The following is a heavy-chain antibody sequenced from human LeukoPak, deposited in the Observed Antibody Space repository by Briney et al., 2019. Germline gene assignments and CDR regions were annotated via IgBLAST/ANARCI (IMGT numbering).Heavy chain of an antibody. CDR2: IYYSGST. V-gene: IGHV4-39*01. CDR1: GGSISSSSYY. CDR3: ARRVAGPFDY. J-gene: IGHJ4*02. Sequence: RASETLSLTCTVSGGSISSSSYYWGWIRQPPGKGLEWIGSIYYSGSTYYNPSLKSRVTISVDTSKNQFSLKLSSVTAADTAVYYCARRVAGPFDYWGQGTLVTVSS. D-gene: IGHD6-19*01.